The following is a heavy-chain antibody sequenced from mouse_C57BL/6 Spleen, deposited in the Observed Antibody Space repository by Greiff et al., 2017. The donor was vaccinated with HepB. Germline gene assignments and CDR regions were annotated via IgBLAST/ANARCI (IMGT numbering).Heavy chain of an antibody. CDR1: GYSFTGYY. D-gene: IGHD2-3*01. CDR2: INPSTGGT. Sequence: SGPELVKPGASVKISCKASGYSFTGYYMNWVKQSPEKSLEWIGEINPSTGGTTYNQKFKAKATLTVDKSSSTAYMQLKSLTSEDSAVYYCARRGLYDGYYPTMDYWGQGTSVTVSS. CDR3: ARRGLYDGYYPTMDY. J-gene: IGHJ4*01. V-gene: IGHV1-42*01.